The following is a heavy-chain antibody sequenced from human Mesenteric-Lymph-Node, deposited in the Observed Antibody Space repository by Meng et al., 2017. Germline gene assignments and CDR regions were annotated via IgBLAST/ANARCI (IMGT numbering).Heavy chain of an antibody. CDR1: GGSISSNGYY. V-gene: IGHV4-39*01. CDR3: ARRRGGSGRDC. Sequence: QLQLEAPGPGLAKPSATLSFTCTVSGGSISSNGYYWDWVRQPPGKGLEWIGAIYHSGSTSYNPSLQSRVTMFVDTSKNQFSLMLTSVTATDTAVYYCARRRGGSGRDCWGQGTLVTVSS. J-gene: IGHJ4*02. CDR2: IYHSGST. D-gene: IGHD3-10*01.